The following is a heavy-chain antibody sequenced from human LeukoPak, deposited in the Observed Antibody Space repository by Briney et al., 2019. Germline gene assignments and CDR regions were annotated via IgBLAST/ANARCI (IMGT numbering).Heavy chain of an antibody. Sequence: KPSETLSLTCTVSGGSMSSSSYYWGWIRQPPGKGLEWIGSIYYSGSTYYNPSLKSRVTISVDTSKNQFSLKLSSVTAADTAVYYCARETYYYGSGSRNFDYWGQGTLVTVSS. CDR3: ARETYYYGSGSRNFDY. J-gene: IGHJ4*02. D-gene: IGHD3-10*01. CDR1: GGSMSSSSYY. V-gene: IGHV4-39*02. CDR2: IYYSGST.